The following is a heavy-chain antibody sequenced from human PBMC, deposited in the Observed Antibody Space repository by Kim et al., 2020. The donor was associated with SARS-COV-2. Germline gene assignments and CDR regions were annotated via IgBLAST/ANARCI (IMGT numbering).Heavy chain of an antibody. D-gene: IGHD2-2*01. CDR1: GGSISSGGYY. V-gene: IGHV4-31*03. CDR3: AWLYCISTSCYVDY. J-gene: IGHJ4*02. CDR2: IYYSGST. Sequence: SETLSLTCTVSGGSISSGGYYWSWIRQHPGKGLEWIGYIYYSGSTYYNSSLKSRVTISVDTSNNQFSLKLSSVTAADTAVYYCAWLYCISTSCYVDYWGQGTLDTVSS.